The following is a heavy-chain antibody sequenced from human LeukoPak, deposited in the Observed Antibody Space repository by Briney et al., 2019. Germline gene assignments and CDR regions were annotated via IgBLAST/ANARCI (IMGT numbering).Heavy chain of an antibody. Sequence: GESLKISCKGSGYSFTSYWIGWVRQMPGKALEWMGIIYPGDSDTRYSPSFQGQVTISADKSISTAYLQWSSLKASDTAMYYCARRYCSSTSCYAFDIWGQGTMVTVSS. CDR3: ARRYCSSTSCYAFDI. J-gene: IGHJ3*02. CDR2: IYPGDSDT. V-gene: IGHV5-51*01. D-gene: IGHD2-2*01. CDR1: GYSFTSYW.